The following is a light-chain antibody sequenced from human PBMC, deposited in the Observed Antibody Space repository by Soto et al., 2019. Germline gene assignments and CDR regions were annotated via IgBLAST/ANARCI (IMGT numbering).Light chain of an antibody. CDR1: QSVSSSY. V-gene: IGKV3-20*01. Sequence: EIVLTQSPGTLSLSPGERATLSCRASQSVSSSYLAWYQQKPGQAPRLLIFGASSRATDTPDRFSGSGSGTDFVLTISRLEPEDFAVYYCQQYGSSPGTFGQGTKVEIK. CDR2: GAS. J-gene: IGKJ1*01. CDR3: QQYGSSPGT.